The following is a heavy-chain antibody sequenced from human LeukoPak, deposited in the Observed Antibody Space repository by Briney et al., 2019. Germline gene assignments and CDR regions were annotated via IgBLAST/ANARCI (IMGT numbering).Heavy chain of an antibody. Sequence: ASVKVSCTPSGYTLTNYGISWVRQAPGQGLEWMGWISGYNGITNYAQKFQGRVTVTTDTSTDTVYMELWGLTSDDTAVYYCARDCSGGSCYSGSRPFDYWGQGTLVTVSS. CDR3: ARDCSGGSCYSGSRPFDY. J-gene: IGHJ4*02. V-gene: IGHV1-18*01. CDR2: ISGYNGIT. D-gene: IGHD2-15*01. CDR1: GYTLTNYG.